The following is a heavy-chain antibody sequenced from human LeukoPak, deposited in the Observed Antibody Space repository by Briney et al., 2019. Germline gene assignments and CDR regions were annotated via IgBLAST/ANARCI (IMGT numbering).Heavy chain of an antibody. D-gene: IGHD2-8*01. J-gene: IGHJ4*02. CDR2: INHSGST. CDR1: GGSFSGYY. Sequence: SETLSLTCALYGGSFSGYYWSWIRQPPGKGLEWIGEINHSGSTNYNPSLKSRVTISVDTSKNQFSLKLSSVTAADTAVYYCARQNDIQGFDYWGQGTLVTVSS. CDR3: ARQNDIQGFDY. V-gene: IGHV4-34*01.